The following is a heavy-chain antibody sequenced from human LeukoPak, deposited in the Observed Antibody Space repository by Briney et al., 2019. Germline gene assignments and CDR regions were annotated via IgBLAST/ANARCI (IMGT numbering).Heavy chain of an antibody. CDR1: GFTFSSYS. J-gene: IGHJ5*02. V-gene: IGHV3-21*01. D-gene: IGHD2-21*01. CDR3: ARDLWYNWFDP. Sequence: SGGSLRLSCAASGFTFSSYSMNWVRQAPGKGREWVSSISSSSSYIYYADSVKGRFTISRDNAKNLLYLQMNSLRAEDTAVYYCARDLWYNWFDPWGQGTPVTVSS. CDR2: ISSSSSYI.